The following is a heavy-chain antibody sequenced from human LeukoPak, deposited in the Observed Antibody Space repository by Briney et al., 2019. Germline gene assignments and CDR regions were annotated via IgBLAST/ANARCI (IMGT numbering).Heavy chain of an antibody. Sequence: GGSLRLSCAASGFTFSNAWMSWVRQAPGKGLEWVGRIKSQANGGTTDYAAPVKGRFNILRDDSKTTLYLEMHSLKTEDTAVYSCTALGYPQYFGDWGQGSQVTVSS. CDR3: TALGYPQYFGD. V-gene: IGHV3-15*01. D-gene: IGHD2-15*01. J-gene: IGHJ4*02. CDR2: IKSQANGGTT. CDR1: GFTFSNAW.